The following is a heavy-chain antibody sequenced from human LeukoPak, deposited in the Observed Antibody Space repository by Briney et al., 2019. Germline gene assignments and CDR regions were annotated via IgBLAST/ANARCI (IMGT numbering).Heavy chain of an antibody. CDR1: GYNFTNYW. D-gene: IGHD3-22*01. CDR3: ARQFRDSSGYYSYYFDY. CDR2: IYPGDSDT. V-gene: IGHV5-51*01. J-gene: IGHJ4*02. Sequence: GESLQISCKGSGYNFTNYWIGWVRQMPGRGLEWMGIIYPGDSDTRYSPSFQGQVTISADKSISTAYLQWSSLKASDTAMYYCARQFRDSSGYYSYYFDYWGQGTLVTVSS.